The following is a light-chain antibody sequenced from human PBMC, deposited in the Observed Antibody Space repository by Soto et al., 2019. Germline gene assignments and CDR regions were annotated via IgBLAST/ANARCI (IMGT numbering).Light chain of an antibody. CDR2: DAS. CDR1: QSVSSY. J-gene: IGKJ4*01. V-gene: IGKV3-11*01. CDR3: QHRSNLQLT. Sequence: EIVLTQSPATLSLSPGERATLSCRASQSVSSYLAWYQQKPGQAPRLLIYDASNRATGIPARFSGSGSGTDFTLTISSLEPEDFAVYYCQHRSNLQLTFGGGTKVEIK.